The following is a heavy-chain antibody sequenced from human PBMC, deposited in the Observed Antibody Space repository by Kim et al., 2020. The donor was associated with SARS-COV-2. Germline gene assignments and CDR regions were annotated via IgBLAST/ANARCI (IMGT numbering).Heavy chain of an antibody. CDR1: GYTFTSYY. V-gene: IGHV1-46*01. J-gene: IGHJ6*02. D-gene: IGHD2-2*01. CDR2: INPSGGST. CDR3: AREYQHQLLFDRLVDGMDV. Sequence: ASVKVSCKASGYTFTSYYMHWVRQAPGQGLEWMGIINPSGGSTSYAQKFQGRVTMTRDTSTSTVYMELSSLRSEDTAVYYCAREYQHQLLFDRLVDGMDVWGQGTTVTVSS.